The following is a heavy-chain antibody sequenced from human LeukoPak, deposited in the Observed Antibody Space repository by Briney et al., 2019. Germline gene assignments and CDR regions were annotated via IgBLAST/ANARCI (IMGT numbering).Heavy chain of an antibody. D-gene: IGHD6-13*01. CDR3: AKTRPLDSSSWSHGDY. CDR1: GFTFSSYA. Sequence: GGSLRLSCAASGFTFSSYAMSWVRQAPGKGLEWVSAISGSGDSTYYGDSVRGRFTISRDNSKNTLYLQMNSLRAEDTAVYYCAKTRPLDSSSWSHGDYWGQGTLVTVSS. J-gene: IGHJ4*02. V-gene: IGHV3-23*01. CDR2: ISGSGDST.